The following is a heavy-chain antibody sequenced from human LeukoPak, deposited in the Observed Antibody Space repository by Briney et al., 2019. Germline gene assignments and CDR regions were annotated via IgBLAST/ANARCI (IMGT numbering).Heavy chain of an antibody. D-gene: IGHD1-14*01. Sequence: ASVKVSCKASGGTFSSYAISWVRQAPGQGLEWMGGIIPIFGTANYAQKFQGRVTITADESTSTAYMELSSLRSEDTAVYYCARGIPPDDAFDIWGQGTTVTVSS. V-gene: IGHV1-69*13. CDR1: GGTFSSYA. CDR2: IIPIFGTA. J-gene: IGHJ3*02. CDR3: ARGIPPDDAFDI.